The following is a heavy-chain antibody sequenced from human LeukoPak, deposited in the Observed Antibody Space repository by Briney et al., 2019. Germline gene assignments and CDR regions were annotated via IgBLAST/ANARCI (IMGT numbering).Heavy chain of an antibody. J-gene: IGHJ4*02. Sequence: SETLSLTCTVSGASISSSSYYWGWIRQPPGKGLEWIGSFYSSGSTYYNPSLKTRVTISVDTSKNQLPLALSSVTATDTAVYYCARHGDYYDRSGYYYGFDYWGQGTLVTVSS. CDR1: GASISSSSYY. D-gene: IGHD3-22*01. V-gene: IGHV4-39*01. CDR2: FYSSGST. CDR3: ARHGDYYDRSGYYYGFDY.